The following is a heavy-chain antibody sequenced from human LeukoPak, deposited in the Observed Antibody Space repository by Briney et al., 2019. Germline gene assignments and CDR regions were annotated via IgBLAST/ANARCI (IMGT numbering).Heavy chain of an antibody. D-gene: IGHD2-2*01. Sequence: SETLSLTCTVSGGSISSSSYYWGWIRQPPGKGLEWIGSIYYSGSTYYNPSFKSRVTISVDTSKNQFSLKLSSVTAADTAVYCCARGDDYCSSTSCNYYFDYWGQGTLVTVSS. V-gene: IGHV4-39*01. CDR2: IYYSGST. J-gene: IGHJ4*02. CDR3: ARGDDYCSSTSCNYYFDY. CDR1: GGSISSSSYY.